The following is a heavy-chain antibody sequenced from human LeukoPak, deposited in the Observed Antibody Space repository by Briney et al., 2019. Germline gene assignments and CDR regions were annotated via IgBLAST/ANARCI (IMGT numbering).Heavy chain of an antibody. V-gene: IGHV3-9*01. CDR1: GFTFDDYA. Sequence: TGGSLRLSCAASGFTFDDYAMHWVRQAPGKGLEWVSGISWNSGSIGYADSVKGRFTISRDNAKNSLYLQMNSLRAEDTALYYCARVGYSSGWYRNWGQGTLVTVSS. D-gene: IGHD6-19*01. J-gene: IGHJ4*02. CDR2: ISWNSGSI. CDR3: ARVGYSSGWYRN.